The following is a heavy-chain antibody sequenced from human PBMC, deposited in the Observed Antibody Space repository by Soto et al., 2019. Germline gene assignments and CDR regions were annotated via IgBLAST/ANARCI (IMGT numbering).Heavy chain of an antibody. CDR1: GFSLSNARMG. Sequence: GSGPTLVNPTETLTLTRTVSGFSLSNARMGVSWIRQPPGKALEWLAHIFSNDEKSYSTSLKSRLTISKDTSKSQVVLTMTNMDPVDTATYYCARISRNDFWSGYYFGVATPLFDPWGQGTLVTVSS. CDR2: IFSNDEK. V-gene: IGHV2-26*01. CDR3: ARISRNDFWSGYYFGVATPLFDP. J-gene: IGHJ5*02. D-gene: IGHD3-3*01.